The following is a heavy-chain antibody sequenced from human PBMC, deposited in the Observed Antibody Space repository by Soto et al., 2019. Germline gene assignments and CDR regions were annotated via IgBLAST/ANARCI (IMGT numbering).Heavy chain of an antibody. Sequence: QVQLVESGGGVVQPGRSLRLSCAASGFSFSNNGMHWVRQAPGKRLEWVAIISYDGSNKYYADSVKGRFTISRDNSKNTLYLQMNSLRVEDTAVYYCAKDRVESGLGEIDYWGQGTLVTVSS. D-gene: IGHD3-16*01. J-gene: IGHJ4*02. CDR2: ISYDGSNK. V-gene: IGHV3-30*18. CDR3: AKDRVESGLGEIDY. CDR1: GFSFSNNG.